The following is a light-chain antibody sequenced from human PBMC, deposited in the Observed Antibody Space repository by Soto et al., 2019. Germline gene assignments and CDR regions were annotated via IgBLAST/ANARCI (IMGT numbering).Light chain of an antibody. V-gene: IGKV1-5*03. Sequence: IQLTQSPSTLSGSVGDRFTITCRASQTISSSLAWYQQKPGKAPKLLIYKASTLKSGVPARFSGSGSGIEFTLTISSLQPDDFATYYCQHYNGYSEAFGQGTKVDIK. CDR2: KAS. J-gene: IGKJ1*01. CDR3: QHYNGYSEA. CDR1: QTISSS.